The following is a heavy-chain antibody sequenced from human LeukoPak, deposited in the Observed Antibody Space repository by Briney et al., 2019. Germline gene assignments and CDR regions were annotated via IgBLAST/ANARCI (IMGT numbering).Heavy chain of an antibody. CDR1: GYSFTSYG. V-gene: IGHV1-18*01. J-gene: IGHJ4*02. D-gene: IGHD6-6*01. CDR3: LCRIATRPDFDY. CDR2: ISAHDGYT. Sequence: ASVKVSCRASGYSFTSYGFSWVRQAPGQGLEWMGWISAHDGYTTSAQKLQGRVTLTTDTSTNTAYMELGSLRSDDTAAYYCLCRIATRPDFDYWGQETLVTVSS.